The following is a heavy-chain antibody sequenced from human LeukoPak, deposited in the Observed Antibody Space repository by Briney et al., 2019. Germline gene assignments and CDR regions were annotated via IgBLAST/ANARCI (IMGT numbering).Heavy chain of an antibody. V-gene: IGHV1-2*02. CDR3: AKSPESIAARPPYDYYYYMDV. D-gene: IGHD6-6*01. CDR1: GYTFTGYY. Sequence: ASVKVSCKASGYTFTGYYMHWVRQAPGQGLEWMGWINPNSGGTNYAQKFQGRVTMTRDTSISTAYMELSRLRSDDTAVYYCAKSPESIAARPPYDYYYYMDVWGKGTTVTVSS. CDR2: INPNSGGT. J-gene: IGHJ6*03.